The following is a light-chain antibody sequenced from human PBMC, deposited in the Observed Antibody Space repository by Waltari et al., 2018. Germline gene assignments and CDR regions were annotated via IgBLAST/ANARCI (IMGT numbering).Light chain of an antibody. J-gene: IGLJ2*01. CDR1: SSDVDY. Sequence: QSALTQPASVSGSPGQSITLSCTGSSSDVDYVSWYQQFPGKAPKVLIYDVNRRPSGVSNRFSGSKSGSTASLTISGLQPQDEADYYCTSYADIIPVVFGGGTKLTVL. CDR3: TSYADIIPVV. V-gene: IGLV2-14*03. CDR2: DVN.